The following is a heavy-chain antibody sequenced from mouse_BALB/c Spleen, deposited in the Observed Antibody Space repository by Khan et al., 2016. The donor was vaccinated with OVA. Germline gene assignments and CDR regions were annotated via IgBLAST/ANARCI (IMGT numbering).Heavy chain of an antibody. D-gene: IGHD2-1*01. J-gene: IGHJ1*01. Sequence: EVMLVESGGGLVQPGGSRKLSCAASGFSFSSFGMHWVRQAPKKGLEWVAYMSSGSSTIYYVDTVKGRFPISRDNPKNNLFLQMTSLRSEDTAKYYCARSGGNFHWYFDVWGAGTSVTVSS. CDR1: GFSFSSFG. CDR3: ARSGGNFHWYFDV. CDR2: MSSGSSTI. V-gene: IGHV5-17*02.